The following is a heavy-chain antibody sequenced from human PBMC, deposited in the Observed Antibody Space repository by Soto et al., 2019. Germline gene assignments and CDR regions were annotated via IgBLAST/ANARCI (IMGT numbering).Heavy chain of an antibody. CDR1: GGSISSGGYY. Sequence: QVQLQESGPGLVKPSQTLSLTCTVSGGSISSGGYYWSWIRQHPGKGLEWIGYIYYSGSTYYNPSLKSRVTISVDTSKNQFSLKLSSVTAADTAVYYCARPILTGYYTDAFDSWGQGTMVTVSS. CDR2: IYYSGST. J-gene: IGHJ3*02. CDR3: ARPILTGYYTDAFDS. D-gene: IGHD3-9*01. V-gene: IGHV4-31*03.